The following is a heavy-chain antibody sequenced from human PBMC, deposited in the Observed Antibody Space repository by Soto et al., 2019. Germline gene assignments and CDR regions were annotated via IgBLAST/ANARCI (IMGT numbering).Heavy chain of an antibody. Sequence: QVQLQQWGAGLLKPSETLSLTCAVYGGSFTDYYWSWIRQPPGKGLEWIGEISHSESTNYNPSLKSRVTISVDTSKNQLSLKLTSVTAADTAVYYCARKIVASSGYNYYYHYCMDVWGQGTPVTVSS. CDR2: ISHSEST. V-gene: IGHV4-34*02. J-gene: IGHJ6*02. CDR1: GGSFTDYY. D-gene: IGHD5-12*01. CDR3: ARKIVASSGYNYYYHYCMDV.